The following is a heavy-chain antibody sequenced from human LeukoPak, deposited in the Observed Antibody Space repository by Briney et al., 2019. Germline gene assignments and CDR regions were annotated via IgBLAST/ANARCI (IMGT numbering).Heavy chain of an antibody. J-gene: IGHJ4*02. Sequence: QTGGSLRLSCAASGFTFSSYAMSWVRQAPGKGLEWVSAISGSGGSTYYADSVKGRFTISRDNSKNTLYLQMNSLRAEDTAVYYCAKAEHVVVPAANDYWGQGTLVTVSS. CDR3: AKAEHVVVPAANDY. CDR2: ISGSGGST. V-gene: IGHV3-23*01. D-gene: IGHD2-2*01. CDR1: GFTFSSYA.